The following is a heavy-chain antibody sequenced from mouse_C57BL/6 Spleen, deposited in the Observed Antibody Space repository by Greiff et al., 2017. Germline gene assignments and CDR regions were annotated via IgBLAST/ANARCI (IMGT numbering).Heavy chain of an antibody. Sequence: QVQLKQPGAELVRPGSSVKLSCKASGYTFTSYWMHWVKQRPIQGLEWIGNIDPSDSETHYNQKFKDKATLTVDKSSSTAYMQLSSLTSEDSAVYYCARSSLTSGYAMDYWGQGTSVTVSS. J-gene: IGHJ4*01. D-gene: IGHD1-1*01. CDR1: GYTFTSYW. V-gene: IGHV1-52*01. CDR2: IDPSDSET. CDR3: ARSSLTSGYAMDY.